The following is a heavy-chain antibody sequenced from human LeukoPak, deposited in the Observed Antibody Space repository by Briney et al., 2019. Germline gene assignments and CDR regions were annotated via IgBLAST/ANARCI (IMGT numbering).Heavy chain of an antibody. V-gene: IGHV1-2*02. D-gene: IGHD3-3*01. J-gene: IGHJ5*02. Sequence: ASVKVSCKASGYTFTGYYMHWVRQAPGQRLQWMGWINPNSGGTNCAQKFQGRVTMTRDTSISTAYMELSRLRSDDTAVYYCARPNYDFWSGYPNWFDPWGQGTLVTVSS. CDR3: ARPNYDFWSGYPNWFDP. CDR2: INPNSGGT. CDR1: GYTFTGYY.